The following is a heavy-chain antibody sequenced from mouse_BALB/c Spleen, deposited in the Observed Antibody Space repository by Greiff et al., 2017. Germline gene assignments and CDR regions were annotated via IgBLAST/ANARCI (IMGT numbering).Heavy chain of an antibody. J-gene: IGHJ4*01. CDR1: GYAFSSYW. D-gene: IGHD2-1*01. V-gene: IGHV1-80*01. Sequence: VQLQQSGAELVRPGSSVKISCKASGYAFSSYWMNWVKQRPGQGLEWIGQIYPGDGDTNYNGKFKGKATLTADKSSSTAYMQLSSLTSEDSAVYFCARSGGNRAMDYWGQGTSVTVSS. CDR3: ARSGGNRAMDY. CDR2: IYPGDGDT.